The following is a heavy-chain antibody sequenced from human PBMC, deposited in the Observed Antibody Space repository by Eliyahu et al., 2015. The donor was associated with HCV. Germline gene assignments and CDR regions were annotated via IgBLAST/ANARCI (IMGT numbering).Heavy chain of an antibody. J-gene: IGHJ4*02. V-gene: IGHV1-46*01. D-gene: IGHD1-1*01. CDR1: GYTFTSYY. Sequence: QVQLVQSGAEVKKPGASVTVTCKASGYTFTSYYMHWVRQAPGQGLEWMGIISPSDGSTTYAQKFQGRLTLTRDTATSTVYMDLGSLTSDDTAVYYCARSGEDCWGQGTLVTVS. CDR2: ISPSDGST. CDR3: ARSGEDC.